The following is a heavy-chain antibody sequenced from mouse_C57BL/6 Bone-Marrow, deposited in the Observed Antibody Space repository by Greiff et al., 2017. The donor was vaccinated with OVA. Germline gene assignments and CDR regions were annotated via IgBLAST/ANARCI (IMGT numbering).Heavy chain of an antibody. D-gene: IGHD1-1*01. CDR2: IDPNSGGT. J-gene: IGHJ3*01. Sequence: QVQLQQPGAELVKPGASVKLSCKASGYTFTSYWMHWVKQRPGRGLEWIGRIDPNSGGTKYNEKFKSKATLTVDKPSSTAYIQLSSLTSEDSAVYYCAREDYGSSYEFAYWGQGTLGTVSA. V-gene: IGHV1-72*01. CDR1: GYTFTSYW. CDR3: AREDYGSSYEFAY.